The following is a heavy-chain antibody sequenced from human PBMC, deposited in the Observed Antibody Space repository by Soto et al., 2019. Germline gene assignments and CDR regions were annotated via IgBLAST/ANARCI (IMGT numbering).Heavy chain of an antibody. J-gene: IGHJ6*02. V-gene: IGHV1-69*12. CDR3: ARDKDRQQLGGNYYYILDV. CDR2: IMPVFATP. D-gene: IGHD3-3*02. Sequence: QVQLMQSGAEVKKPGSSVKVSCKASGGTFSTSAISWVRQAPGEGLEWVGGIMPVFATPDYAQKFQGRVTISADASTTTAYLELTSLTTDDTAVNYCARDKDRQQLGGNYYYILDVWGQGTAITVSS. CDR1: GGTFSTSA.